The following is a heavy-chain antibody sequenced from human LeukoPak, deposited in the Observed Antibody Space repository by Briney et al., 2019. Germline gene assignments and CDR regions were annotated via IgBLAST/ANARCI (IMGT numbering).Heavy chain of an antibody. J-gene: IGHJ3*02. D-gene: IGHD5-24*01. V-gene: IGHV3-30*04. CDR3: ARCRDGFSRGAFDI. CDR1: GFTFSSYA. CDR2: ISYDGSNK. Sequence: GRSLRLSCAASGFTFSSYAMHWVRQAPGKGLEWVAVISYDGSNKYYADSVKGRFTISRDNSKNALYPQMNSLRAEDTAVYYCARCRDGFSRGAFDIWGQGTMVTVSS.